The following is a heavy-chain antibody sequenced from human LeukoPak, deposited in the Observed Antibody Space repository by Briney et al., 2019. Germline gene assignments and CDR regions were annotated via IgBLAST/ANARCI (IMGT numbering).Heavy chain of an antibody. D-gene: IGHD3-10*01. CDR2: ISYNGSNK. V-gene: IGHV3-30*04. J-gene: IGHJ6*03. CDR3: AKYGKGGGSYYNEYYYYYYMDV. CDR1: GFTFSSYA. Sequence: GRSLRLSCAASGFTFSSYAMHWVRQAPGKGLEWVAVISYNGSNKYYADSVKGRFTISRDNSKNTLYLQMNSLRAEDTAVYYCAKYGKGGGSYYNEYYYYYYMDVWGKGTTVTISS.